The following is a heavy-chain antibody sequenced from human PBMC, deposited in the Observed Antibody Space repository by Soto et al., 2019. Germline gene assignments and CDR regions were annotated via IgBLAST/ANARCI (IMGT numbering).Heavy chain of an antibody. D-gene: IGHD2-21*02. CDR1: GGSISSSSYF. CDR2: IYYSGST. CDR3: ARHPSDFWFDP. Sequence: SETLSLTCSVSGGSISSSSYFWGWIRQPPGKGLEWIGSIYYSGSTYYNPSLKSRVTVSVDTSKNQFSLKLSSVTAADTAVYYCARHPSDFWFDPWGQGTLVTVS. J-gene: IGHJ5*02. V-gene: IGHV4-39*01.